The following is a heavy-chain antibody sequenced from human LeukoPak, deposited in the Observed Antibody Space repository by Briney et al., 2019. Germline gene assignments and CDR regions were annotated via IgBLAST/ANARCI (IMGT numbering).Heavy chain of an antibody. CDR2: INSDGSSA. Sequence: GGSLRLSCAASGFTFSSYWMHWVRQAPGKGLVWVSRINSDGSSASYADSVKGRFTISRDNAKNTLYLQMNSLRADDTAVYYCARVQGHPPNGLDIWGQGTMVTVSS. V-gene: IGHV3-74*01. CDR1: GFTFSSYW. CDR3: ARVQGHPPNGLDI. D-gene: IGHD2-8*01. J-gene: IGHJ3*02.